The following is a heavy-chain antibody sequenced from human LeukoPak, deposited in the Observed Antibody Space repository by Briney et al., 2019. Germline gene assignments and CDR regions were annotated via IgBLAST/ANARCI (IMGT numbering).Heavy chain of an antibody. CDR3: ARATLSGSYLYYFDY. V-gene: IGHV1-46*01. D-gene: IGHD1-26*01. CDR2: INPSGGST. Sequence: ASVNVSCKASGYTFTSYYMHWVRQAPGQGLEWMGIINPSGGSTSYAQKFQGRVTMTRDTSTSTVYMELSSLRSEDTAVYYCARATLSGSYLYYFDYWGQGTLVTVSS. J-gene: IGHJ4*02. CDR1: GYTFTSYY.